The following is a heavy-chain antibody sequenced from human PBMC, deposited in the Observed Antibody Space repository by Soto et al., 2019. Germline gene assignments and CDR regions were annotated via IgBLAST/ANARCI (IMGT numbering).Heavy chain of an antibody. CDR2: INWNGASI. D-gene: IGHD2-15*01. CDR1: GFTVSSNY. CDR3: ARVGATGYYHHLDV. V-gene: IGHV3-20*04. Sequence: GGSLRLSCAASGFTVSSNYMSWVRQAPGKGLEWVSSINWNGASIGYADSVKGRFTISRDNAKNSLYLQMNSLRAEDTALYYCARVGATGYYHHLDVWGQGTTVTVSS. J-gene: IGHJ6*02.